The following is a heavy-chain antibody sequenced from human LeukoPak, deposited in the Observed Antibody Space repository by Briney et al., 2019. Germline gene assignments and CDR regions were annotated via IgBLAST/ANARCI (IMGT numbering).Heavy chain of an antibody. CDR3: ARRSPGYSYSIDS. J-gene: IGHJ4*02. Sequence: TSETLSLTCTVSGGSISTYYWSWIRQPPGKGLEWIGYIYYSGTTNYNPSLKSRATISVDTSKNQFSLNLSSVTAADTAVYYCARRSPGYSYSIDSWGQGTLVTVSS. CDR1: GGSISTYY. V-gene: IGHV4-59*08. D-gene: IGHD5-18*01. CDR2: IYYSGTT.